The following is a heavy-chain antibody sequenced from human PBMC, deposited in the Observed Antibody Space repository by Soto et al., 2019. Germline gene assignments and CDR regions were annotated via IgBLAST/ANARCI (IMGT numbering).Heavy chain of an antibody. D-gene: IGHD3-10*01. Sequence: QVQLVQSGAEVKKPGASVKVSCKASGYTLTSYDINWVRQATGQGLEWMGWVNPNSGYTGYAQKFQGRVSMTRDTSISTVYMELSSLTSEDTAVYYCAAATSLVSFGEQGGYYFDLWGRGTLVTVSS. CDR3: AAATSLVSFGEQGGYYFDL. V-gene: IGHV1-8*02. CDR1: GYTLTSYD. J-gene: IGHJ2*01. CDR2: VNPNSGYT.